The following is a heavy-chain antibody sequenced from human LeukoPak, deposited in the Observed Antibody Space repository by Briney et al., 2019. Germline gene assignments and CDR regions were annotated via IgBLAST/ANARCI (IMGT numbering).Heavy chain of an antibody. D-gene: IGHD6-13*01. CDR1: GGSISSDNYY. J-gene: IGHJ5*02. CDR2: IYASGSA. V-gene: IGHV4-61*02. Sequence: SETLSLTCTVSGGSISSDNYYWTWIRQPAGKGLEWIGRIYASGSANYNPSLKSRVTISVDTSKNQFSLKLNSVTAADTAMYYCAGDVGSSWFSIWFDPWGQGTLVTVSS. CDR3: AGDVGSSWFSIWFDP.